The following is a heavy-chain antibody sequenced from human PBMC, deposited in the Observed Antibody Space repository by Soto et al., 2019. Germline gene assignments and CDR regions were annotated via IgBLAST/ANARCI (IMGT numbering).Heavy chain of an antibody. Sequence: GGSLRLSCAVSGFTVSDNYMSWVRQAPGKGLEWVSVIYSSASTYYADSVKGRFTISRDNSKNTLYLQMSSLRAEDTAVYYCAGGYNSAWSGGAFNIWGQGTMVTVSS. D-gene: IGHD6-19*01. V-gene: IGHV3-66*01. CDR1: GFTVSDNY. CDR3: AGGYNSAWSGGAFNI. J-gene: IGHJ3*02. CDR2: IYSSAST.